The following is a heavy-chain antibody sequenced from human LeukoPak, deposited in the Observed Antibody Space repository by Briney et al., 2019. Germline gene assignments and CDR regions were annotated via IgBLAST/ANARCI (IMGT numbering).Heavy chain of an antibody. V-gene: IGHV4-39*01. CDR3: ARRGIAVAGTSDFDY. Sequence: SETLSLTCTVSGDSISSSSSYWGWIRQPPGEGLEWIGSIYYSGSTYYNTSLKSRVTISVDTSKNQFSLKLSSVTAADTAVYYCARRGIAVAGTSDFDYWGQGILVTVSS. CDR1: GDSISSSSSY. J-gene: IGHJ4*02. D-gene: IGHD6-19*01. CDR2: IYYSGST.